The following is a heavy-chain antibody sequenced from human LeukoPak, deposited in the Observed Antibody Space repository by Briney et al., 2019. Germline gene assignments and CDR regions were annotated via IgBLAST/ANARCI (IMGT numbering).Heavy chain of an antibody. V-gene: IGHV1-2*04. CDR3: ARENSSSWVYDAFDI. D-gene: IGHD6-13*01. CDR2: INPNSGGT. J-gene: IGHJ3*02. CDR1: GYTFTGYY. Sequence: ASVKASCKASGYTFTGYYMHWVRQAPGQGLEWMGWINPNSGGTNFAQKFQGWVTMTRDTSISTAYMELSRLRSDDTAVYYCARENSSSWVYDAFDIWGQGTMVTVSS.